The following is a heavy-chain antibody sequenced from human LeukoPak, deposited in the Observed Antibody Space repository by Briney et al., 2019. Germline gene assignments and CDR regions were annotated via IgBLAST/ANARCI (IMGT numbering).Heavy chain of an antibody. CDR2: ISAYNGNT. CDR1: GYTFTSYG. V-gene: IGHV1-18*01. D-gene: IGHD5-18*01. CDR3: ATAPMDTAMVHNDFDY. J-gene: IGHJ4*02. Sequence: GASVKVSCKASGYTFTSYGISWVRQAPGQGLEWMGWISAYNGNTNYAQKLQGTVTMTTDTSTSTAYMELRSLRSDDTAVYYCATAPMDTAMVHNDFDYWGQGTLVTVSS.